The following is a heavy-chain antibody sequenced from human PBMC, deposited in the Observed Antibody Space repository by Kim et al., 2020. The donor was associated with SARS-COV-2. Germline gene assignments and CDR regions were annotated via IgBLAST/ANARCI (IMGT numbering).Heavy chain of an antibody. CDR2: ISDSGDVT. J-gene: IGHJ4*02. Sequence: GGSLRLSCAASGFTFSSYGMSWVRQAPGKGLEWVSAISDSGDVTASADSVEGRFTISRDNFKNTLFLQMNSLRAEDTAVYYCARRVGSGYFNFEYWGQGTLGTVSS. D-gene: IGHD3-22*01. CDR3: ARRVGSGYFNFEY. V-gene: IGHV3-23*01. CDR1: GFTFSSYG.